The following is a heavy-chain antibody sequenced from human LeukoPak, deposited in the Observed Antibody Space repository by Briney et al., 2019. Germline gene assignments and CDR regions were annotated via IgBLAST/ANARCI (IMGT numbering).Heavy chain of an antibody. CDR1: GFTFNIYG. D-gene: IGHD4/OR15-4a*01. CDR3: ARRAGAYSHPYDY. Sequence: GGSLRLSCAASGFTFNIYGMHWVRQAPGKGPECLAVISHDGSNKYYADSVKGRFTISRDNSKNTVYLQMNSLRAEDTAVYYCARRAGAYSHPYDYWGQGTLVTVSS. V-gene: IGHV3-30*03. J-gene: IGHJ4*02. CDR2: ISHDGSNK.